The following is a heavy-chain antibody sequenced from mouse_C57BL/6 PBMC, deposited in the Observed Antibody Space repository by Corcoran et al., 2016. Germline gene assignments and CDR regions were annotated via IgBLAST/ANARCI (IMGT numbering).Heavy chain of an antibody. CDR2: IDPSDSYT. V-gene: IGHV1-69*01. J-gene: IGHJ2*01. CDR3: ARRSDYYGSSSDY. D-gene: IGHD1-1*01. CDR1: GYTFTSYW. Sequence: QVQLQQPGAELVMPGASVKLSCTASGYTFTSYWMHWVKQRPGQGLEWIGEIDPSDSYTNYNQKFKGKSTLTVDKSSSTAYMQLSSLTSEDSAVYYCARRSDYYGSSSDYWGQGTTLTVSS.